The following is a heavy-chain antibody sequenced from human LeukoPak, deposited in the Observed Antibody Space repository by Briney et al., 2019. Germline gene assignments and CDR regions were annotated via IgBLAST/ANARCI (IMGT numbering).Heavy chain of an antibody. D-gene: IGHD2-8*01. CDR2: IIPIFGTA. V-gene: IGHV1-69*13. CDR1: GYTFTGYY. Sequence: SVKVSCKASGYTFTGYYMHWMRQAPGQGLEWMGGIIPIFGTANYAQKFQGRVTITADESTSTAYMELSSLRSEDTAVYYCARSPIVLMTHYFDYWGQGTLVTVSS. CDR3: ARSPIVLMTHYFDY. J-gene: IGHJ4*02.